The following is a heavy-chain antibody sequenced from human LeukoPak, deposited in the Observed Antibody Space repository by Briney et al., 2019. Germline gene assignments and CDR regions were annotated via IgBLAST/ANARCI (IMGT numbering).Heavy chain of an antibody. D-gene: IGHD3-10*01. Sequence: GESLKISCKGSGYLFPNYWIAWVRQLPGKGLEWMGIIYPGDSDTRYNPSFQGQVTISADRSISTAYLQWRSLKASDTAMYYCARSTTNYYGSGSYVYWGQGTLVTVSS. V-gene: IGHV5-51*01. CDR3: ARSTTNYYGSGSYVY. CDR1: GYLFPNYW. J-gene: IGHJ4*02. CDR2: IYPGDSDT.